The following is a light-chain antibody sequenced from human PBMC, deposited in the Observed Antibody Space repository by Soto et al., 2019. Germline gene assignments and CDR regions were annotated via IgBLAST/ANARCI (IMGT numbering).Light chain of an antibody. J-gene: IGLJ1*01. CDR1: SSDVGIYNL. V-gene: IGLV2-23*01. CDR2: EGT. Sequence: QSALTQPASVSGSPGQSITISCTGTSSDVGIYNLVSWYQQHPGKAPKLIIYEGTKRPSGVSNRFSGSKSDNTASLTISGLQAEDEADYYCCSYAGTRIYVFGTGTKLTVL. CDR3: CSYAGTRIYV.